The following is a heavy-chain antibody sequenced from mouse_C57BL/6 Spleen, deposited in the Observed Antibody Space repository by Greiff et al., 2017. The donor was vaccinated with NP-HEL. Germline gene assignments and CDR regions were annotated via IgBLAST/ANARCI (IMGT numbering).Heavy chain of an antibody. CDR2: IDPSDSET. D-gene: IGHD2-2*01. V-gene: IGHV1-52*01. CDR1: GYTFTSYW. Sequence: QVQLQQPGAELVRPGSSVKLSCKASGYTFTSYWMHWVKQRPIQGLEWIGNIDPSDSETHYNQKFKDKATLTVDKSSSTAYMQLSSLTSEDSAVYYCARSGGLRQGHYFDYWGQGTTLTVSS. J-gene: IGHJ2*01. CDR3: ARSGGLRQGHYFDY.